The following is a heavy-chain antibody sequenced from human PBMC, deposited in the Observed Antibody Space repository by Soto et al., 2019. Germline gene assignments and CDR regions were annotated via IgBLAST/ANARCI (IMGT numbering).Heavy chain of an antibody. V-gene: IGHV1-46*01. CDR2: INPSGGST. Sequence: ASVKVSCKASGYTFTSYYMHWVRQAPGQGLEWMGIINPSGGSTSYAQKFQGRVTMTRDTSTSTAYMELSSLRSDDTAVYYCAREGYCISTSCYASALDYWGQGTLVTVSS. D-gene: IGHD2-2*01. J-gene: IGHJ4*02. CDR1: GYTFTSYY. CDR3: AREGYCISTSCYASALDY.